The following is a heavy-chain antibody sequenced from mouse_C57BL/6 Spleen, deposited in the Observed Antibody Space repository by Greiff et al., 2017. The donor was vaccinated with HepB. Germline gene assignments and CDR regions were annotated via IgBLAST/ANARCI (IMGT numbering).Heavy chain of an antibody. Sequence: EVQLQQSGPVLVKPGASVKMSCKASGYTFTDYYMNWVKQSHGKSLEWIGVINTYNGVTSYNQKFKGKATLTVDKSSSTAYMELNSLTSEDSAVYYCARSGGIYYGSSYRYFDVWGTGTTVTVSS. CDR2: INTYNGVT. CDR3: ARSGGIYYGSSYRYFDV. CDR1: GYTFTDYY. V-gene: IGHV1-19*01. D-gene: IGHD1-1*01. J-gene: IGHJ1*03.